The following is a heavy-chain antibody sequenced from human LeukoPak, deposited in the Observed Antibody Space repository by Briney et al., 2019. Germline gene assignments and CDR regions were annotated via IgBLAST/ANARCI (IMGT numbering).Heavy chain of an antibody. CDR2: IRYDGSNK. J-gene: IGHJ4*02. V-gene: IGHV3-30*02. D-gene: IGHD3-3*01. CDR1: GFTFSSYG. CDR3: TRVFYDFWSGYYMHDY. Sequence: GGSLRLSCAASGFTFSSYGMHWVRQAPGKGLEWVAFIRYDGSNKYYADSVKGRFTISRDNSKNTLYLQMNSLKTEDTAVYYCTRVFYDFWSGYYMHDYWGQGTLVTVSS.